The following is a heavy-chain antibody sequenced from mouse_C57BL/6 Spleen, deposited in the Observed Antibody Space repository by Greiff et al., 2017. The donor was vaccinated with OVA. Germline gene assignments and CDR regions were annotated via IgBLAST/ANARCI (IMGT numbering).Heavy chain of an antibody. V-gene: IGHV1-85*01. CDR2: IYPRDGST. D-gene: IGHD2-2*01. CDR3: AREPNYGYDDYAMDY. Sequence: QVQLQQSGPELVKPGASVKLSCKASGYTFTSYDINWVKQRPGQGLEWIGWIYPRDGSTKYNEKFKGKATLTVDTSSSTAYMELHSLTSEDSAVYFCAREPNYGYDDYAMDYWGQGTSVTVSS. J-gene: IGHJ4*01. CDR1: GYTFTSYD.